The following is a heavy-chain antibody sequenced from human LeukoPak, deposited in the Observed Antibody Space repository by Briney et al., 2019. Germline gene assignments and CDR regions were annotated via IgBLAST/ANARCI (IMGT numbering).Heavy chain of an antibody. CDR1: NGSFSGYY. Sequence: SVTLSLTCAVYNGSFSGYYWSWIRQSPGKGLEWIGEVNLDGDTNYNPSLRSRVTISIDTSKNHFSLNLRSVTAADTAVYNCARAGLNGGGGFELWGQGTLVNVSS. CDR3: ARAGLNGGGGFEL. D-gene: IGHD3-16*01. CDR2: VNLDGDT. V-gene: IGHV4-34*01. J-gene: IGHJ5*02.